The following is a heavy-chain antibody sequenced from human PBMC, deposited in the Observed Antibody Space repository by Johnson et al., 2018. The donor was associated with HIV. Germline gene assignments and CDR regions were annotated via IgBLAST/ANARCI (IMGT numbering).Heavy chain of an antibody. J-gene: IGHJ3*02. CDR3: ARGGHSGYDYFEAFEM. Sequence: VQLVESGGGLIQPGGSLRLSCAASGFTVSSNYMSWVRQAPGKGLEWVSVIYSGGSTYYADSVKGRFTISRDNSNNTLYLQLNSLRGEDTATYYCARGGHSGYDYFEAFEMWGQGTKVTVSS. CDR2: IYSGGST. D-gene: IGHD5-12*01. CDR1: GFTVSSNY. V-gene: IGHV3-66*03.